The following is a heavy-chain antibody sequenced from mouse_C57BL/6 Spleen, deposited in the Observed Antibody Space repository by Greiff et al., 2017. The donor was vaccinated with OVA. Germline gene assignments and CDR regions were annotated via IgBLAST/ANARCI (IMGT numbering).Heavy chain of an antibody. Sequence: QVQLKQPGAELVRPGSSVKLSCKASGYTFTSYWMDWVKQRPGQGLEWIGNIYPSDSETHYNQKFKDKATLTVDKSSSTAYMQLSSLTSEDSAVYYCARRRAYYSNSYAMDYWGQGTSVTVSS. CDR2: IYPSDSET. CDR1: GYTFTSYW. V-gene: IGHV1-61*01. J-gene: IGHJ4*01. D-gene: IGHD2-5*01. CDR3: ARRRAYYSNSYAMDY.